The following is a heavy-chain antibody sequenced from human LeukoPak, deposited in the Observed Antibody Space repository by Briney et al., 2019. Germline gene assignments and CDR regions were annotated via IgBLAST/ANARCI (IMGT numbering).Heavy chain of an antibody. CDR1: GGTFISYT. CDR3: ARDSGNYGGTTATTGNWFDP. Sequence: ASVKVSCKASGGTFISYTISWVRQAPGQGREWMGRIIPILGIANYAQKFEGRVTITADKSTRTAYMDLSSLRSEDTAVYYCARDSGNYGGTTATTGNWFDPWGQGTLVTVSS. J-gene: IGHJ5*02. D-gene: IGHD4-17*01. CDR2: IIPILGIA. V-gene: IGHV1-69*04.